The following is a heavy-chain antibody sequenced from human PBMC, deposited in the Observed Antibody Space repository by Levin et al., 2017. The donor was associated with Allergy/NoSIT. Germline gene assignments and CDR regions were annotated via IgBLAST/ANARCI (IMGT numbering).Heavy chain of an antibody. CDR1: GFTFSSYG. CDR3: AKDRVVRGVILSHWFDP. J-gene: IGHJ5*02. Sequence: GGSLRLSCAASGFTFSSYGMHWVRQAPGKGLEWVAVISYDGSNKYYADSVKGRFTISRDNSKNTLYLQMNSLRAEDTAVYYCAKDRVVRGVILSHWFDPWGQGTLVTVSS. D-gene: IGHD3-10*01. V-gene: IGHV3-30*18. CDR2: ISYDGSNK.